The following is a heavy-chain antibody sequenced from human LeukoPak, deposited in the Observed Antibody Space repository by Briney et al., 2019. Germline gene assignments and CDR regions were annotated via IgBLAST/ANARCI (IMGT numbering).Heavy chain of an antibody. CDR1: GFPFSDYY. Sequence: GGSLRLFCAASGFPFSDYYMSWLPQAPGKGLEGVSYISSSGSTIYYADSVTGRFTISRDNAKNSLYLQMNSLRAEDTAVYYCARDPTYYGILTGDFDYWGQGTLVTVSS. V-gene: IGHV3-11*01. J-gene: IGHJ4*02. CDR3: ARDPTYYGILTGDFDY. CDR2: ISSSGSTI. D-gene: IGHD3-9*01.